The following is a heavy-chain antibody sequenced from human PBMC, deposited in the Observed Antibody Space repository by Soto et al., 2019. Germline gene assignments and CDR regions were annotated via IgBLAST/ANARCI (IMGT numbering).Heavy chain of an antibody. J-gene: IGHJ5*02. CDR3: ARGLAAWPTFDP. CDR2: MNPNSGNT. V-gene: IGHV1-8*01. Sequence: ASVKVSCKASGYTFTSYDINWVRQATGQGLEWMGWMNPNSGNTGYAQKFQGRVTMTRNTSISTAYMELSSLRSEDTAVYYCARGLAAWPTFDPWGQGTLVTVSS. CDR1: GYTFTSYD. D-gene: IGHD6-25*01.